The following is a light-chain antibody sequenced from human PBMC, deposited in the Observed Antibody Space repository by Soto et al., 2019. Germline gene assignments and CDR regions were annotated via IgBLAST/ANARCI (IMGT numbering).Light chain of an antibody. Sequence: QSVLTQPASVSGSPGQSITISCTGTSSDVGGYYYVSWYQHHPGKAPKLIIYQVTNRPSGVSNRFSASKSGNTASLTISALQAEDEAHYYCCSYSSSSTFYVFGRGTKATVL. CDR3: CSYSSSSTFYV. CDR1: SSDVGGYYY. J-gene: IGLJ1*01. CDR2: QVT. V-gene: IGLV2-14*01.